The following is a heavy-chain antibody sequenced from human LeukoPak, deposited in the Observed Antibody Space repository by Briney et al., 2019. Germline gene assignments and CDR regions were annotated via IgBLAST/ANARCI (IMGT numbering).Heavy chain of an antibody. CDR3: ARGSLDYYDSSGCDY. J-gene: IGHJ4*02. CDR2: ITWDGGST. Sequence: GSLRLSCAASGFTFDDYAMHWVRQASGKGLEWVSHITWDGGSTHYADSVEGRFTISRDNRENSLYLQMNSLRPEDTALYYCARGSLDYYDSSGCDYWGQGTLVTVSS. V-gene: IGHV3-43D*03. CDR1: GFTFDDYA. D-gene: IGHD3-22*01.